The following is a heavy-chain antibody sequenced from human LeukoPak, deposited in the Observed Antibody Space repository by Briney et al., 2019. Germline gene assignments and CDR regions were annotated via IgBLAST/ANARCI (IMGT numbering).Heavy chain of an antibody. J-gene: IGHJ4*02. CDR2: TSDSGTTT. V-gene: IGHV3-23*01. D-gene: IGHD2/OR15-2a*01. Sequence: GGSLRLSCAASEFTFSSFAMNWVRQAPGKGLEWVSGTSDSGTTTYYADSVKGRFTMSRDNSKNTLYLQLNSLGAEDTAVYYCAKLVSTTQMGDYWGQGTPVTVSS. CDR3: AKLVSTTQMGDY. CDR1: EFTFSSFA.